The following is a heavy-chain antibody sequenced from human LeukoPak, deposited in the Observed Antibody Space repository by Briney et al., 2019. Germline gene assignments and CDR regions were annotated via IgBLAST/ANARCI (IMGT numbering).Heavy chain of an antibody. CDR3: ARPYYYDSRIDP. J-gene: IGHJ5*02. CDR2: MYYRGST. Sequence: SETLSLTCTVSGGSISSGDYYWSWIRQPPGKGLEWIAYMYYRGSTYYNPSLKSRVTKSADTSKNQLSLKLSSVTAADTAVYYCARPYYYDSRIDPWGQGILVTVSS. CDR1: GGSISSGDYY. D-gene: IGHD3-22*01. V-gene: IGHV4-30-4*01.